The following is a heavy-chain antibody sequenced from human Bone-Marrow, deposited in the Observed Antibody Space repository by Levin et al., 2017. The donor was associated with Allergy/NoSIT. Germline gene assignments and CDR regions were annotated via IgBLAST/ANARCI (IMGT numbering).Heavy chain of an antibody. CDR1: GVSFSSINYY. V-gene: IGHV4-39*01. J-gene: IGHJ2*01. CDR2: VSHSGST. Sequence: PSETLSLTCTVSGVSFSSINYYWGWIRQSPGKGLEWIGYVSHSGSTYYDPSLKSRVTISVDTSKNQFSLKASSVSTADTAVYFCARLTHYTGGWYGWYFDLWGRGTLVTFSS. D-gene: IGHD6-19*01. CDR3: ARLTHYTGGWYGWYFDL.